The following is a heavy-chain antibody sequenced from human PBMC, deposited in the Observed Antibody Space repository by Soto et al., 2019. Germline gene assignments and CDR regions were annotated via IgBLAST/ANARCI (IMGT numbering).Heavy chain of an antibody. V-gene: IGHV3-48*03. J-gene: IGHJ4*02. CDR1: GLTFSSFE. D-gene: IGHD3-9*01. CDR2: ISRGATTT. CDR3: ATRSTDYYFY. Sequence: LRLSCAVSGLTFSSFEMDWVRQAAGKGPEWISYISRGATTTYYADSVRGRFTISRDDAENSVFLQMDSLRVEDTAIYFCATRSTDYYFYWGQGTLVTVSS.